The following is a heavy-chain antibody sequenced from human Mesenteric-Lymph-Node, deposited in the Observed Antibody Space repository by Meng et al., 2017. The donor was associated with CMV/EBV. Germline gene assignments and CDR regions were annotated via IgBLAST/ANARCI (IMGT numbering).Heavy chain of an antibody. CDR3: ARKSWSGGYFDY. V-gene: IGHV4-4*02. CDR1: GDSLSSNNW. Sequence: CAVSGDSLSSNNWWSWVRQAPGKGLESVGEIYHSGSSNQNPSLKGRVTTSLDKSKNQFSLKLIFVTAADTAVYYCARKSWSGGYFDYWGQGALVTVSS. CDR2: IYHSGSS. D-gene: IGHD3-10*01. J-gene: IGHJ4*02.